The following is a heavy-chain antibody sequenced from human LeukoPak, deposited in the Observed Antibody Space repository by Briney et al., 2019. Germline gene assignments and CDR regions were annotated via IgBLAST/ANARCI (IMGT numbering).Heavy chain of an antibody. CDR1: GFSFRSYS. J-gene: IGHJ4*02. CDR3: ARDRLEGGETFDS. CDR2: ITGSSSYI. Sequence: GGSLRLSCAASGFSFRSYSMDWVRQAPGKGLEWVSSITGSSSYISYADSVKGRLTISRDNAENSLFLQVNSLRPEDTAVYFCARDRLEGGETFDSWGQGTLVTVSS. V-gene: IGHV3-21*01. D-gene: IGHD1-1*01.